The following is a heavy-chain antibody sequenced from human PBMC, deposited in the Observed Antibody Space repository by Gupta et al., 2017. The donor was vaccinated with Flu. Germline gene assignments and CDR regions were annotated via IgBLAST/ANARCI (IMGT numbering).Heavy chain of an antibody. CDR3: AKGLTSYGDYSYFDY. CDR1: GSPFSSFA. Sequence: EVQLLESGGGLVQPGGSLRLSCATSGSPFSSFAMSWVRQGPGEGLEWVSSIGGGGTTTYYADSVKGRFTVSRDNSRNTVHRQMNSLKAEDTAVYYCAKGLTSYGDYSYFDYWGQGALVTVSS. J-gene: IGHJ4*02. V-gene: IGHV3-23*01. CDR2: IGGGGTTT. D-gene: IGHD4-17*01.